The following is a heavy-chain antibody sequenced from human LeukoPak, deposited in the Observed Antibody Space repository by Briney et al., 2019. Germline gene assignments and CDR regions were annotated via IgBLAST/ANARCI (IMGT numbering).Heavy chain of an antibody. CDR2: IYYSGST. V-gene: IGHV4-39*07. J-gene: IGHJ5*02. CDR1: GVSISSSSYY. Sequence: SETLSLTCTVSGVSISSSSYYWGWIRQPPGKGLEWIGSIYYSGSTYYNPSLKSRVTISVDMSKNQFSLKLSSVTAADTAVYYCARWTPPYYSTSPNWFDPWGQGTPVTVSS. CDR3: ARWTPPYYSTSPNWFDP. D-gene: IGHD3-10*01.